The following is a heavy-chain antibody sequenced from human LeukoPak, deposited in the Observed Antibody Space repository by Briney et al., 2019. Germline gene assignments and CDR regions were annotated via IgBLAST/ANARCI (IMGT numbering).Heavy chain of an antibody. D-gene: IGHD6-13*01. CDR2: IIPIFGTA. CDR1: GGTFSSYA. CDR3: TTTDSDSSWYDSWFDP. Sequence: ASVKVSCKASGGTFSSYAISWVRQAPEQGLEWMGGIIPIFGTANYAQKFQGRVTITADESTSTAYMELSSLRSEDTAVYYCTTTDSDSSWYDSWFDPWGQGTLVTVSS. J-gene: IGHJ5*02. V-gene: IGHV1-69*13.